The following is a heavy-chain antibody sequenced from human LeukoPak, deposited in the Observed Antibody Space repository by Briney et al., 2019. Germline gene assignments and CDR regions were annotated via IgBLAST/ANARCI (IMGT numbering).Heavy chain of an antibody. Sequence: ASETLSLTCTVSGGSISSYYWSWIRQPPGKGLEWIGYIYYSGSTNYNPSLKSRVTISVDTSKNQFSLKLSSVTAADTAVYYCARDMTNYYDSSGYFDYWGQGTLVTVSS. J-gene: IGHJ4*02. CDR2: IYYSGST. CDR1: GGSISSYY. CDR3: ARDMTNYYDSSGYFDY. D-gene: IGHD3-22*01. V-gene: IGHV4-59*01.